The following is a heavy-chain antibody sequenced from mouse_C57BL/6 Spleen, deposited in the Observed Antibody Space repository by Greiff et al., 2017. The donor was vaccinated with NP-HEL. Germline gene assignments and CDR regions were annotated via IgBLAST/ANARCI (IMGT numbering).Heavy chain of an antibody. Sequence: EVQGVESGGGLVKPGGSLKLSCAASGFTFSSYAMSWVRQTPEKRLEWVATISDGGSYTYYPDNVKGRFTISRDNAKNNLYLQMSHLKSEDTAMYYCARGGGYGPYYYAMDYWGQGTSVTVSS. CDR1: GFTFSSYA. V-gene: IGHV5-4*01. J-gene: IGHJ4*01. D-gene: IGHD2-2*01. CDR2: ISDGGSYT. CDR3: ARGGGYGPYYYAMDY.